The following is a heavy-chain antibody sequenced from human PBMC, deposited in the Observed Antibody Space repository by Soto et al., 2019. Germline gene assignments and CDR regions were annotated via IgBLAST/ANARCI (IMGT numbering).Heavy chain of an antibody. J-gene: IGHJ3*02. CDR1: GFTFSNSI. Sequence: GGSLRLSCAASGFTFSNSIINWVRQAPGQGLEWVSSISGSSDFLYYADSVKGRFTIPRDTATNSLYLQMNSLRAEDTAVYYCATSTWYAFDIWGQGTMVTVSS. CDR2: ISGSSDFL. D-gene: IGHD6-13*01. CDR3: ATSTWYAFDI. V-gene: IGHV3-21*01.